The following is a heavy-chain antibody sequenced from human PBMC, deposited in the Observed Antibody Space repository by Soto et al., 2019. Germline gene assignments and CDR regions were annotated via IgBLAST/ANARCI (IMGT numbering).Heavy chain of an antibody. CDR1: GFTFSSYW. J-gene: IGHJ3*02. CDR2: IKQDGSEK. Sequence: EVQLVESGGGLVQPGGSLRLSCAVSGFTFSSYWMTWVRQAPGKGVEWVANIKQDGSEKYYVDSVKGRFTISRDNAKNSLYLQMNSLRAEDTAVYYCAKERYCSSTSCYTGRDAFDIWGQGTMVTVSS. D-gene: IGHD2-2*02. V-gene: IGHV3-7*03. CDR3: AKERYCSSTSCYTGRDAFDI.